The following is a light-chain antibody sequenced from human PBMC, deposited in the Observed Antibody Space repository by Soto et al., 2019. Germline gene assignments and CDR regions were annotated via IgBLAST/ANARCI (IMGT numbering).Light chain of an antibody. Sequence: EIVLTQSPGTLSLSPGERATLSCRAIHSVSSSYLAWYQQKPGQAPRLLIYGASSRATGIPDRFSGSGSGTEFTLTISSLQPDDFATYYCQHYNSYSEAFGQGTKVDI. CDR3: QHYNSYSEA. J-gene: IGKJ1*01. CDR2: GAS. CDR1: HSVSSSY. V-gene: IGKV3-20*01.